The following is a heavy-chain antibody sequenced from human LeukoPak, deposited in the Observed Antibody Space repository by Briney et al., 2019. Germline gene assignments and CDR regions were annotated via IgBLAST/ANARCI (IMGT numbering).Heavy chain of an antibody. D-gene: IGHD2-15*01. J-gene: IGHJ6*04. CDR1: GGSISGYF. V-gene: IGHV4-59*01. CDR3: ARHADIAAYREGLDV. CDR2: IYYRGNT. Sequence: SETLSLTCTVSGGSISGYFWSWIRQPPGEGLEWIGYIYYRGNTIYNLSLKSRATISVDTSKNLLSLELTSVTAADTAVYYCARHADIAAYREGLDVWGKGTTVTVSS.